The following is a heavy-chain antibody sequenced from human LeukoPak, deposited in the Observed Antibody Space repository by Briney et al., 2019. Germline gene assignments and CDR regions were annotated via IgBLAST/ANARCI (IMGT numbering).Heavy chain of an antibody. CDR1: GGSFSGYY. CDR2: INHSGST. V-gene: IGHV4-34*01. CDR3: ARHRPDYYYGSGENNWFDP. Sequence: SSETLSLTCAVYGGSFSGYYWSWIRQPPGKGLEWIGEINHSGSTNYNPSLKSRVTISVDTSKNQFSLKLSSVTAADTAVYYCARHRPDYYYGSGENNWFDPWGQGTLVTVSS. D-gene: IGHD3-10*01. J-gene: IGHJ5*02.